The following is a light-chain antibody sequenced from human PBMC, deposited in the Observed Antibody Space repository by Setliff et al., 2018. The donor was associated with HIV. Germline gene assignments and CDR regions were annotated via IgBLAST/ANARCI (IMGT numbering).Light chain of an antibody. Sequence: QSVLTQPPSVSGAPGQRVTISCTGSSSDIGAGYDVHWYQHLPGAAPKLVIFDNNNRPSGVPDRFSGSKSGTSASLAITGLQAEDEADYYCHPYDGRLDGLHVFGTGTKVTVL. V-gene: IGLV1-40*01. CDR3: HPYDGRLDGLHV. J-gene: IGLJ1*01. CDR1: SSDIGAGYD. CDR2: DNN.